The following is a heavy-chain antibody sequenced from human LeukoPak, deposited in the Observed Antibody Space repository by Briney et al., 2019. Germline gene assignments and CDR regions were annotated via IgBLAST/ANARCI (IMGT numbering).Heavy chain of an antibody. Sequence: SETLSLTCTVSGGSISSGDYFGSWIRQPPGKGLEWIGYIYYSGSTYYNPSLKSRVTISVDTSKNQFSLKLSSVPAADTAVYYCATTLETYYYDSSGYYDYWGQGTLVTVSS. CDR2: IYYSGST. CDR3: ATTLETYYYDSSGYYDY. V-gene: IGHV4-30-4*01. J-gene: IGHJ4*02. D-gene: IGHD3-22*01. CDR1: GGSISSGDYF.